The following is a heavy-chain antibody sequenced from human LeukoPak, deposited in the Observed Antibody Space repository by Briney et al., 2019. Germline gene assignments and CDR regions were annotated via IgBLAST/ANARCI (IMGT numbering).Heavy chain of an antibody. D-gene: IGHD6-6*01. CDR3: ARGSYSSSLVYFDY. Sequence: GGSLRLSCAASGFTFSDYYMSWIRQAPGKGLEWVSYISSSGSTIYYADSVKGRFTISRDNAKNSLYLQMNSLRAEDTAVHYCARGSYSSSLVYFDYWGQGTLVTVSS. CDR2: ISSSGSTI. J-gene: IGHJ4*02. CDR1: GFTFSDYY. V-gene: IGHV3-11*01.